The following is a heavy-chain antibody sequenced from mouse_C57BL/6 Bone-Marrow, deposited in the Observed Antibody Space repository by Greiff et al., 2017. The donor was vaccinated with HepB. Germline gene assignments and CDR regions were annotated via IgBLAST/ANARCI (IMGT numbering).Heavy chain of an antibody. V-gene: IGHV1-80*01. D-gene: IGHD3-2*02. Sequence: VQLQQSGAELVKPGASVKISCKASGYAFSSYWMNWVKQRPGKGLEWIGQIYPGDGDTNYNGKFKGKATLTADKSSSTDYMQLSSLTSEDSAVYFCARPVSSGYGYYLDYWGQGTTLTVSS. CDR3: ARPVSSGYGYYLDY. J-gene: IGHJ2*01. CDR2: IYPGDGDT. CDR1: GYAFSSYW.